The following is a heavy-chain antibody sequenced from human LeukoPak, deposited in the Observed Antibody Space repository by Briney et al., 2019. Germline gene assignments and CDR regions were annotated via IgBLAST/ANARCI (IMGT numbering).Heavy chain of an antibody. V-gene: IGHV4-34*01. Sequence: SETLSLTCAVYGGSFSGYYWSWIRQPPGKGLEWIGEINHSGITNYNPSLKSRVTISVDTSKNQFSLKLSSVTAADTAVYYCTSSSGWTGDFQHWGQGTLVTVSS. CDR3: TSSSGWTGDFQH. CDR1: GGSFSGYY. CDR2: INHSGIT. J-gene: IGHJ1*01. D-gene: IGHD6-19*01.